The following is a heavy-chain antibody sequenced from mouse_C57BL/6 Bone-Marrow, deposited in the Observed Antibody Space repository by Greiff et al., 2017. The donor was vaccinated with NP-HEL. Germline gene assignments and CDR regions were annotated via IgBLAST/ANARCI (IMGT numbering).Heavy chain of an antibody. V-gene: IGHV1-74*01. J-gene: IGHJ2*01. CDR3: AIPLRTTVVAPYDY. CDR2: IHPSDSDN. D-gene: IGHD1-1*01. Sequence: QVQLQQPGAELVKPGASVKVSCKASGYTFTSYWMNWVKQRPGQGLEWIGRIHPSDSDNNYNQKFKGKATLTVDKSSSTAYMQLSSLTSEDSAVYYCAIPLRTTVVAPYDYWGQGTTLTVSS. CDR1: GYTFTSYW.